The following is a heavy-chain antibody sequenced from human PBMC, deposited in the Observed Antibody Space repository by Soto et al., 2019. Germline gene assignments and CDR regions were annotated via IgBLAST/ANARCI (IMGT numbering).Heavy chain of an antibody. J-gene: IGHJ4*02. Sequence: SETLSLTCTVSGGSITSSNYHWGWSRQPPGKGLEWIGTIYYSGNTYYNPSLKSRVTMSMDASKNQFSLTLSSVAVADTAVYYCSRLTNARPGDDWGQGTLVTVSS. V-gene: IGHV4-39*01. CDR2: IYYSGNT. CDR1: GGSITSSNYH. D-gene: IGHD2-2*01. CDR3: SRLTNARPGDD.